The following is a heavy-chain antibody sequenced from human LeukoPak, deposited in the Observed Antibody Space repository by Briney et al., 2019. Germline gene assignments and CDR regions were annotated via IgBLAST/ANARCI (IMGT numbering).Heavy chain of an antibody. CDR1: GYTFTGYY. V-gene: IGHV1-2*02. D-gene: IGHD3-10*01. Sequence: ASVKVSCQASGYTFTGYYMHWVRQAPGQGLEWMGWINPNSGGTNYAQKFQGRVTMTRDTSISTAYMELSRLRSDDTAVYYCARDKITMVRVYGMDVWGQGTTATVSS. CDR2: INPNSGGT. CDR3: ARDKITMVRVYGMDV. J-gene: IGHJ6*02.